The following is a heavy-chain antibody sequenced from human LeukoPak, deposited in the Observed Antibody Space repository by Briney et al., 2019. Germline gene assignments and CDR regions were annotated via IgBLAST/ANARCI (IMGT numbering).Heavy chain of an antibody. J-gene: IGHJ1*01. CDR3: ARGGNEVVADSEYFQH. Sequence: ASVKVSCKASGYTFTSYYMHWLRQARGQGLEWMGIINPSGGSTSYAQKFQDRVTMTRDMSTSTVYMGLSSLRSEDTAVYYCARGGNEVVADSEYFQHWGQGTLVTVSS. D-gene: IGHD3-22*01. CDR1: GYTFTSYY. CDR2: INPSGGST. V-gene: IGHV1-46*01.